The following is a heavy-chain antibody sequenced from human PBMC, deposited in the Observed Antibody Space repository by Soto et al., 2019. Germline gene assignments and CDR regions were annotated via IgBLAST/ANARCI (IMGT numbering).Heavy chain of an antibody. Sequence: QVQLVESGGGVVQPGRSLRLSCAASGFTFSSYGMHWVRQAPGKGLEWVAVIWYDGSNKYYADSVKRRFTISRDNSKNTLCRQMISVRAEDSAVYYSARVSHIGVVADILSHLYGMDVWGQGTTFTVSS. J-gene: IGHJ6*02. CDR1: GFTFSSYG. CDR3: ARVSHIGVVADILSHLYGMDV. V-gene: IGHV3-33*01. CDR2: IWYDGSNK. D-gene: IGHD2-21*02.